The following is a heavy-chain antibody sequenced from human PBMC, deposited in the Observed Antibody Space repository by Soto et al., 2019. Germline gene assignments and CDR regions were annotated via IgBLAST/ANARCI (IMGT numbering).Heavy chain of an antibody. CDR3: TIEGAYPGPDFDY. D-gene: IGHD3-16*01. CDR1: GFTFSDRY. Sequence: GGSLRLSCAASGFTFSDRYMDWVRQAPGKGLEWVGRTKNKANSYTTEYAASVKGRFTISRDDSRNSVYLQMNSLKTDDTAVYYCTIEGAYPGPDFDYRGQGTLVTVSS. V-gene: IGHV3-72*01. J-gene: IGHJ4*02. CDR2: TKNKANSYTT.